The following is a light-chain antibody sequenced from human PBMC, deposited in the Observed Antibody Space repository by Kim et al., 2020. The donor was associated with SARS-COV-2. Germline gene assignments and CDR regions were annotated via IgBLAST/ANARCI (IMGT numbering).Light chain of an antibody. CDR3: QAWDSSTGV. Sequence: SYELTQPPSVSVSPGQTASITCSGTKLGVKYAYWYQQKPGQSPVLVIYQHTKRPSGISQRFSGSSSGNTATLTISPAQTMDEADYYCQAWDSSTGVFGGGTQLTVL. CDR2: QHT. CDR1: KLGVKY. V-gene: IGLV3-1*01. J-gene: IGLJ3*02.